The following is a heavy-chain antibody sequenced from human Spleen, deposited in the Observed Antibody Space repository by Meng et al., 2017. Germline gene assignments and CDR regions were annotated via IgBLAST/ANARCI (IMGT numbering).Heavy chain of an antibody. V-gene: IGHV4-34*01. D-gene: IGHD4-11*01. Sequence: QVQLQQSGEGLLKPSETLSLPCVVSGGSFSDYYWSWIRQPPGKGLEWIGEINHSGSTNYNPSLESRATISVDTSQNNLSLKLSSVTAADSAVYYCARGPTTMAHDFDYWGQGTLVTVSS. CDR3: ARGPTTMAHDFDY. CDR1: GGSFSDYY. J-gene: IGHJ4*02. CDR2: INHSGST.